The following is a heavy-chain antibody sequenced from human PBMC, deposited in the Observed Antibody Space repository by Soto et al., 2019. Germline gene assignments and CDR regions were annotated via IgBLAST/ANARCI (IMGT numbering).Heavy chain of an antibody. CDR2: VGSRGETYAT. Sequence: PGGSLRLSCAASGFTFGASALQWVRQASGKGLEWLGRVGSRGETYATTYAASVKGRFTISRDNSKNTLFLQMNSLRAEDTAVYYCAKGNLWFGDQKDDWFDPWGQGTLVTVSS. D-gene: IGHD3-10*01. J-gene: IGHJ5*02. V-gene: IGHV3-73*01. CDR3: AKGNLWFGDQKDDWFDP. CDR1: GFTFGASA.